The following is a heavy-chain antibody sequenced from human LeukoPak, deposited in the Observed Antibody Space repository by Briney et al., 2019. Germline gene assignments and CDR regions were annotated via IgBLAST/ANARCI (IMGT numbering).Heavy chain of an antibody. CDR1: GYTLSTYL. D-gene: IGHD7-27*01. V-gene: IGHV3-7*01. J-gene: IGHJ4*02. CDR2: IKLDGSEA. CDR3: AAKLGASY. Sequence: GSLRLSPVQPGYTLSTYLTRWGRHSLGGGGERVSNIKLDGSEAYYVDSVKGRFTISRDNAKNSLYLQMNSLRADDTAVYYCAAKLGASYWGQGTLVTVSS.